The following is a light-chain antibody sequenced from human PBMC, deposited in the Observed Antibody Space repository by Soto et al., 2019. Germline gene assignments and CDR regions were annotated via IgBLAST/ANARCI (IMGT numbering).Light chain of an antibody. CDR1: QSVSNNY. Sequence: EIGLTQSLGTLSLCPGERATLSCRASQSVSNNYLAWYQQKPGQAPRLLIYGASNRATGIPDRFSGSGSGTDFTLTISRLEPEDFAVYYCQQYGSSPVTFGQGTRLEIK. J-gene: IGKJ5*01. V-gene: IGKV3-20*01. CDR3: QQYGSSPVT. CDR2: GAS.